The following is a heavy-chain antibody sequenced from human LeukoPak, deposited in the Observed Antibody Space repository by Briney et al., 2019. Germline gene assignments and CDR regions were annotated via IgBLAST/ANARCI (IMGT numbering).Heavy chain of an antibody. V-gene: IGHV4-4*07. CDR2: IYTSGST. CDR3: ARARGSGSYYNPYYFDY. CDR1: GGSISSYY. J-gene: IGHJ4*02. D-gene: IGHD3-10*01. Sequence: SETLSLTCTVSGGSISSYYWSWIRQPAGKGLEWIGRIYTSGSTNYNPSLKSRVTMSVDTSKNHFSLKLSSVTAADTAVYYCARARGSGSYYNPYYFDYWGQGTLVTVSS.